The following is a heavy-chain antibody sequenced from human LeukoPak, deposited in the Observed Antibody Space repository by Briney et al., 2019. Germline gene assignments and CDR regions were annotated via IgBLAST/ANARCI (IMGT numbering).Heavy chain of an antibody. Sequence: SETLSLTCTVSGDSIRSGSYYWSWIRQPAGKGLEWIGRIYTSGSTNYNPSFKSRVTISVDTSKDQFSLKLSSVTAADTAVYYCARANYYGSGSYQYYYYYMDVWGKGTTVTVSS. J-gene: IGHJ6*03. CDR1: GDSIRSGSYY. V-gene: IGHV4-61*02. CDR3: ARANYYGSGSYQYYYYYMDV. D-gene: IGHD3-10*01. CDR2: IYTSGST.